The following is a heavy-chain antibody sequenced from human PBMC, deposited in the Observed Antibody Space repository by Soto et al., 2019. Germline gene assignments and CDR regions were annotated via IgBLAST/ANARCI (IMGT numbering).Heavy chain of an antibody. CDR3: ARAYVGGDCYSDNWFDP. Sequence: SETLSLTCTVSGGSISSGGYYWSWIRQHPGKGLEWIGYIYYSGSTYYNPSLKSRVTISVDTSKNQFSLKLSSVTAADTAVYYCARAYVGGDCYSDNWFDPWGQGTLVTVSS. J-gene: IGHJ5*02. CDR1: GGSISSGGYY. D-gene: IGHD2-21*02. CDR2: IYYSGST. V-gene: IGHV4-31*03.